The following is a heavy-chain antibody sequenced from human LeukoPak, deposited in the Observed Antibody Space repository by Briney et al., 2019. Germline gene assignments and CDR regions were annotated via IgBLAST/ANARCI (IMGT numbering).Heavy chain of an antibody. CDR2: ISGSGGST. D-gene: IGHD5-12*01. CDR1: GFTFSSYA. J-gene: IGHJ4*02. Sequence: TGGSLRLSXAASGFTFSSYAMSWVRQAPGKGLGWVSAISGSGGSTYYADSVKGRFTISRDNSKNTLYQQMNSLRAEDTAVYYCANKFRYSGYDSVRFDYWGQGTLVTVSS. CDR3: ANKFRYSGYDSVRFDY. V-gene: IGHV3-23*01.